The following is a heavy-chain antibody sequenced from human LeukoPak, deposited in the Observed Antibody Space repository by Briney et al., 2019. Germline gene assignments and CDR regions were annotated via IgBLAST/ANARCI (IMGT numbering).Heavy chain of an antibody. CDR2: INHSGST. D-gene: IGHD2-15*01. V-gene: IGHV4-34*01. CDR1: DGSFSDYY. J-gene: IGHJ6*03. Sequence: SETLSLTCAVYDGSFSDYYCVWIRQSPGKGLEWIGEINHSGSTNYNPSLKSRVTISVDTSKSQFSLKLSSVTAADTAVYYCARGGYCTGVRCYRVMYYYYYLDVWGKGTTVTVSS. CDR3: ARGGYCTGVRCYRVMYYYYYLDV.